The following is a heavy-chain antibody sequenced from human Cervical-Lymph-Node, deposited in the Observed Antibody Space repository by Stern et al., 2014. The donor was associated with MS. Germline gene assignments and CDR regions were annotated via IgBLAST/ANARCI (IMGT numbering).Heavy chain of an antibody. D-gene: IGHD2-8*01. Sequence: QVQLVESGGAVVQPGRSLRLSCAASGFTFSSYGMHWVRQAPGKGLEWVTVISYDGNPKYYAASVKGRFTISRDNYKNTLHLQMNSVTPDDTAIYYCARDYEDTSMLFDHWGQGTLVTVSS. V-gene: IGHV3-30*03. J-gene: IGHJ4*02. CDR3: ARDYEDTSMLFDH. CDR1: GFTFSSYG. CDR2: ISYDGNPK.